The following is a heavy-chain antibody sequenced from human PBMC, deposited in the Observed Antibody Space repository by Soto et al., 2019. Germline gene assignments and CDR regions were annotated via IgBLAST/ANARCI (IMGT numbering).Heavy chain of an antibody. CDR2: INCGRGET. D-gene: IGHD6-19*01. CDR1: GYTFIHYG. Sequence: QVQLVQSGAEVKKPGASVKVSCKTSGYTFIHYGIHWVRQAPGQRLEWMGWINCGRGETKYSQQLQGRVTINTDTSASTAYMERSSLRSEDTAVYYCARSGYSSGWYHWYFDFWGRGTLITVSS. CDR3: ARSGYSSGWYHWYFDF. V-gene: IGHV1-3*01. J-gene: IGHJ2*01.